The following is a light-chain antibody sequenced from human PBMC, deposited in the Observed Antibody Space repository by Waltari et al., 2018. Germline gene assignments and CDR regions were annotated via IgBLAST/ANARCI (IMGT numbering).Light chain of an antibody. V-gene: IGLV4-69*01. CDR1: SGHSSNV. Sequence: QLVLTQSPSASASLGASVKLTCTLSSGHSSNVIAWLQQQPEKGPRYLMKVNSDGSHRKGDEIPDRFSGSSSGAERYLTIANRQSEDEADYYCQTGGHGTWVFGGGTKLTVL. J-gene: IGLJ3*02. CDR2: VNSDGSH. CDR3: QTGGHGTWV.